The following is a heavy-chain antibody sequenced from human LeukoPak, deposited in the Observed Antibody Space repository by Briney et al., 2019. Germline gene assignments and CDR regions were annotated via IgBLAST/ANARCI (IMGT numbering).Heavy chain of an antibody. CDR3: ARDWIVGATIPFDY. V-gene: IGHV3-21*01. CDR2: ISSSSSYI. CDR1: GFTFSSYS. Sequence: PGGSLRLSCAASGFTFSSYSMNWVRQAPGKGLEWVSSISSSSSYIYYADSVKGRLTISRDNAKNSLYLQMNSLRAEDTAVYYCARDWIVGATIPFDYWGQGTLVTASS. J-gene: IGHJ4*02. D-gene: IGHD1-26*01.